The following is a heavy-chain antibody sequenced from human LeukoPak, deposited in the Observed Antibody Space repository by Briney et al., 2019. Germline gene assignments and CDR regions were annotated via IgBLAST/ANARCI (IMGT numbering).Heavy chain of an antibody. Sequence: PGRSLRLSCAASGFTFSSYAMHWVRQAPCKGLEWVAVISYDGSNKYYADSVKGRFTISRDNSKNTLYLQMNSLRAEDTAVYYCARAPQVVVAASYFDYWGQGTLVTVSS. J-gene: IGHJ4*02. CDR2: ISYDGSNK. D-gene: IGHD2-15*01. V-gene: IGHV3-30-3*01. CDR3: ARAPQVVVAASYFDY. CDR1: GFTFSSYA.